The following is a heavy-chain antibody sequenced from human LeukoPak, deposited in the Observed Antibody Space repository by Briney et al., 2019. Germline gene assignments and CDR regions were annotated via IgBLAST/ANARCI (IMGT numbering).Heavy chain of an antibody. CDR1: GYTFTSHY. CDR2: INPTGGST. CDR3: ARSYGSGIFLGY. V-gene: IGHV1-46*01. D-gene: IGHD3-10*01. Sequence: ASVKVSCKASGYTFTSHYMHWVRQAPEKGLEWMGIINPTGGSTSYAQKFQGRVTMTRDTSTSTVYMELSSLRSEDTAVYYCARSYGSGIFLGYWGQGTLVTVSS. J-gene: IGHJ4*02.